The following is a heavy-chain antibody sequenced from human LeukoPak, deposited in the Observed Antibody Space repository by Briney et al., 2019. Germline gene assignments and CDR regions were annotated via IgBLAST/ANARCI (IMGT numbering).Heavy chain of an antibody. D-gene: IGHD5-12*01. CDR1: GFTVSSNY. CDR2: IYSGGST. Sequence: TGGSLRLSCAASGFTVSSNYMSWVRQAPGKGLEWVSVIYSGGSTYYADSVKGRFTISRDNSKNTLYLQMNSLRAEDTAVYYCARDPPSSTRYSGYDSAPYGMDVWGQGTTVTVSS. V-gene: IGHV3-66*01. J-gene: IGHJ6*02. CDR3: ARDPPSSTRYSGYDSAPYGMDV.